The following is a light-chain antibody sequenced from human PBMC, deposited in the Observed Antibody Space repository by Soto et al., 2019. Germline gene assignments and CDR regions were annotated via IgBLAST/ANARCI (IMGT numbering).Light chain of an antibody. Sequence: EIALTQSPATLSLSPGERATLSCRASQSVSSYLAWYQQKPGQAPRLLIYDASNRATGIPARFSGSGSGTDVTLTIGRLEPEELAIYYCPQRNDWRPVSFGGGNKLEIK. CDR2: DAS. CDR3: PQRNDWRPVS. CDR1: QSVSSY. J-gene: IGKJ4*01. V-gene: IGKV3-11*01.